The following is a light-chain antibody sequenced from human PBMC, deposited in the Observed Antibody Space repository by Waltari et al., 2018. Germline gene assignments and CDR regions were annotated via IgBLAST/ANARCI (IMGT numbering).Light chain of an antibody. CDR1: QRVSTS. CDR3: QQRSNWPSIT. V-gene: IGKV3-11*01. J-gene: IGKJ5*01. Sequence: EIVLTQSPATLSLSPGERATLPCRASQRVSTSLGWYQQKPGQAPRLLIYDVSSRATDIPARFSGSGSGTDFTLTISSLEPEDFAVYYCQQRSNWPSITFGQGTRLEIK. CDR2: DVS.